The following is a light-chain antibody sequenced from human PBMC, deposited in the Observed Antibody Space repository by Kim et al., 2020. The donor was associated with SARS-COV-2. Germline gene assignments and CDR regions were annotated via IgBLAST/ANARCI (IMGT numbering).Light chain of an antibody. CDR2: GAS. Sequence: EIVMTQSPATLSVSPGVRATLSCRASQSVSSNLAWYQQKPGQAPRLLIYGASTRATGIPARFSGSGSGTEFNLTISSLQSEDFAVYYCQQYNNWTPWTFGQGTKGDIK. V-gene: IGKV3-15*01. CDR3: QQYNNWTPWT. J-gene: IGKJ1*01. CDR1: QSVSSN.